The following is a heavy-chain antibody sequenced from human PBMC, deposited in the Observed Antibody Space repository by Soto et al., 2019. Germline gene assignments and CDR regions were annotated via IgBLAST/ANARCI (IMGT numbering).Heavy chain of an antibody. CDR2: INPSGGST. Sequence: AASGSASCTGSGCTFTSYYMHWVRHAPGQGLERMGLINPSGGSTSYAQKFQGRVTMTRDTSTSTVYMELSSLRSEDTAVYYCARGAPRYCSGGSYPPFDPWGQRTLVTVSS. J-gene: IGHJ5*02. CDR1: GCTFTSYY. D-gene: IGHD2-15*01. CDR3: ARGAPRYCSGGSYPPFDP. V-gene: IGHV1-46*01.